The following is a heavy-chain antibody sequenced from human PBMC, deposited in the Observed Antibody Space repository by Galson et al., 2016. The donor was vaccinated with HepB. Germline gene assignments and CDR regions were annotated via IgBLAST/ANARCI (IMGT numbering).Heavy chain of an antibody. CDR3: SREWSSFEF. D-gene: IGHD2-15*01. CDR1: GGSINNYY. CDR2: AGYNGDT. Sequence: SETLSLTCTVAGGSINNYYWHWIRQPPGKGLEWVGFAGYNGDTRYNPSLRGRITTSLDTPKNQFSLKLNSLTSADTAVYYCSREWSSFEFWGQGILVTVSS. J-gene: IGHJ4*02. V-gene: IGHV4-59*01.